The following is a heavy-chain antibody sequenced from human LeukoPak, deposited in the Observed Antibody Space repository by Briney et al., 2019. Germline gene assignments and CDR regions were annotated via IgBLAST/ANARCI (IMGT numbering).Heavy chain of an antibody. CDR1: GGSLSSGGYF. Sequence: PSQTLSLTCTVSGGSLSSGGYFWSWIRQHPGKGLEWFGYIYYSGSPHYNPSLKSRFTISVDTSKNQFPLKLSSVTAADTAVYYCARDGPYSSCWYDPRVYFQHWGQGTLVTVSS. J-gene: IGHJ1*01. D-gene: IGHD6-13*01. CDR3: ARDGPYSSCWYDPRVYFQH. V-gene: IGHV4-31*03. CDR2: IYYSGSP.